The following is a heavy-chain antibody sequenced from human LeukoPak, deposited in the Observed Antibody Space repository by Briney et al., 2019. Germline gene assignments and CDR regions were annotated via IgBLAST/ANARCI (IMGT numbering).Heavy chain of an antibody. V-gene: IGHV1-69*05. D-gene: IGHD2-15*01. CDR3: ARDGSYCSGGSCYWDY. CDR1: GGTFSSYA. CDR2: IIPIFGTA. J-gene: IGHJ4*02. Sequence: ASVKVSCKASGGTFSSYAISWVRQAPGQGLEWMGGIIPIFGTANYAQKFQGRVTITTDESTSTAYMELSSLRSEDTAVYYCARDGSYCSGGSCYWDYWGQGTLVTVSS.